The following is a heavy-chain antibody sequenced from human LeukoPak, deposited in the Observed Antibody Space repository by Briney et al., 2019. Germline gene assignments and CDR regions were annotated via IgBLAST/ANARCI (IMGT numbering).Heavy chain of an antibody. CDR1: GFTFSSYW. J-gene: IGHJ3*02. V-gene: IGHV3-74*01. CDR2: INSGGSNT. CDR3: ARDGGDSYYYESGPFDI. D-gene: IGHD3-22*01. Sequence: GSLRLSCAASGFTFSSYWVHWVRQAPGKGLVWVSRINSGGSNTIYADSVKGRFTISRDNAKNTLYLQMNSLRAEDTAVYYCARDGGDSYYYESGPFDIWGQGTMVTVSS.